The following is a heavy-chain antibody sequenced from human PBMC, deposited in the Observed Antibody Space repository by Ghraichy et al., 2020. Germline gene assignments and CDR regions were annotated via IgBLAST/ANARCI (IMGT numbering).Heavy chain of an antibody. V-gene: IGHV3-23*01. CDR3: AKVGSSGSGPRRWYFDL. CDR2: ISGSGGST. D-gene: IGHD3-10*01. Sequence: GGSLRLSCAASGFTFSSYAMSWVRQAPGKGLEWVSAISGSGGSTYYADSVKGRFTISRDNSKNTLYLQMNSLRAEDTAVYYCAKVGSSGSGPRRWYFDLWGRGTLVTVSS. J-gene: IGHJ2*01. CDR1: GFTFSSYA.